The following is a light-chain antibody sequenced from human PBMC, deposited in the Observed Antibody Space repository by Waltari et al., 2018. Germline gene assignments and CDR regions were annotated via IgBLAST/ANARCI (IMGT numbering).Light chain of an antibody. V-gene: IGKV3-11*01. CDR1: QSVSSF. Sequence: EIVLTQSPATLYLSPGERATLSCRASQSVSSFLAWYQQKRGQAPRLLIYDASTRATGIPARFSGSGSGTDFTFTIISLEPEDFAVYYCQQRKTWPITFGQGTRLEIK. CDR3: QQRKTWPIT. CDR2: DAS. J-gene: IGKJ5*01.